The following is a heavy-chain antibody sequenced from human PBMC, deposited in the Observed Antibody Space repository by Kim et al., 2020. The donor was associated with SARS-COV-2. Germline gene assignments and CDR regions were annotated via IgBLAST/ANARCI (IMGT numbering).Heavy chain of an antibody. D-gene: IGHD3-16*01. CDR3: TRPRSFDGAAFDI. Sequence: YEESVKGRLASPRDDSKNTAYLQMNSQKTENTAVYYCTRPRSFDGAAFDIWGQGTMVTVSS. J-gene: IGHJ3*02. V-gene: IGHV3-73*01.